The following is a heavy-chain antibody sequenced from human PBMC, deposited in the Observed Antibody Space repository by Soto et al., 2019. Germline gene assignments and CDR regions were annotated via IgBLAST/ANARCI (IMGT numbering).Heavy chain of an antibody. D-gene: IGHD4-17*01. J-gene: IGHJ4*02. CDR3: AIDYGDYVLCTLQY. CDR1: GYTFTSYG. V-gene: IGHV1-18*01. Sequence: QVQLVQSGAEVKKPGASVKVSCKASGYTFTSYGISWVRQAPGHGLEWMGWISASNGNTNYAQKLQGTVTMTTDTSTSTAYMELRSLRSDDTAVYDCAIDYGDYVLCTLQYWGQGTLVTVSS. CDR2: ISASNGNT.